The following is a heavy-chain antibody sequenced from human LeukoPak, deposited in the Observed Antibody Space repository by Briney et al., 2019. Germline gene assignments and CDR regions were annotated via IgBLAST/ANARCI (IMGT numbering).Heavy chain of an antibody. D-gene: IGHD5-12*01. V-gene: IGHV3-23*01. Sequence: PGGSLRLSCAASGFTFSSYAMSWVRQAPGKGLEWVSAISASGGNTYYVDSVKGRFTISRDNSKNTLYLQMNSLRAEDTAVYYCAKPIEATMSNWFDPWGQRTLVTVSS. J-gene: IGHJ5*02. CDR1: GFTFSSYA. CDR3: AKPIEATMSNWFDP. CDR2: ISASGGNT.